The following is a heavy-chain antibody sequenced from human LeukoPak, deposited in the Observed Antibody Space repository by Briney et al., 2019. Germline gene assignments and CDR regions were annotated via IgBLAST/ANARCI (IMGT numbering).Heavy chain of an antibody. V-gene: IGHV1-2*02. CDR3: ARMISVVVPAASYRGYYYYMDV. CDR2: INPNSGGT. CDR1: GYTFTGYY. J-gene: IGHJ6*03. Sequence: ASVKFSCKASGYTFTGYYMHWVRQAPGQGLEWMGWINPNSGGTNYAQKFQGRVTMTRDTSISTAYMELSRLRSDDTAVYYCARMISVVVPAASYRGYYYYMDVWGKGTTVTVSS. D-gene: IGHD2-2*01.